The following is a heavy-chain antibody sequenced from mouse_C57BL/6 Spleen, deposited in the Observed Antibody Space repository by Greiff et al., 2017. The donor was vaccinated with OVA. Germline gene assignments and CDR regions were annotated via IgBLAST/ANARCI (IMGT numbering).Heavy chain of an antibody. Sequence: QVQLQQPGAELVRPGTSVKLSCKASGYTFTSYWMHWVKQRPGQGLEWIGVIDPSDSYPNYNQKFKGKATLTVDTSSSTAYMQLSSLTSEDSAVYYCARAPSYYYGSSYFDYWGQGTTLTVSS. CDR1: GYTFTSYW. D-gene: IGHD1-1*01. CDR2: IDPSDSYP. V-gene: IGHV1-59*01. CDR3: ARAPSYYYGSSYFDY. J-gene: IGHJ2*01.